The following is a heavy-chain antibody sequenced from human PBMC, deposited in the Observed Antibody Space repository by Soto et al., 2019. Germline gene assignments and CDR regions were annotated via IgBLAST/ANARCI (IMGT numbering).Heavy chain of an antibody. J-gene: IGHJ6*02. CDR2: VYYSWST. V-gene: IGHV4-31*03. D-gene: IGHD6-13*01. CDR3: GRGGRYSSSWNYYYYYGMDV. CDR1: GDAISRGGYY. Sequence: SETLSLTCTVSGDAISRGGYYWSFSRHHPVKGLDCGGYVYYSWSTWYNPSLKSRVTISVDTCKNQFSLKLSSLTASDTDVYYCGRGGRYSSSWNYYYYYGMDVWGQGTTLTASS.